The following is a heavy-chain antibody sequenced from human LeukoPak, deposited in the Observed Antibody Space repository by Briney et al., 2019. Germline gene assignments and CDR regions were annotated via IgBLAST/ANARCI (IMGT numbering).Heavy chain of an antibody. CDR3: AKGGVGSGKTFDS. V-gene: IGHV3-23*01. J-gene: IGHJ4*02. D-gene: IGHD3-10*01. Sequence: GGSLRPSCAAAAFTFSSYAIGWVRQAQGKGLEWDSGISGSGGSTYYADSVKGRFTISRDNSKNTLYLQMNSLRAEDTAMYYCAKGGVGSGKTFDSWGQGTLVTVSS. CDR1: AFTFSSYA. CDR2: ISGSGGST.